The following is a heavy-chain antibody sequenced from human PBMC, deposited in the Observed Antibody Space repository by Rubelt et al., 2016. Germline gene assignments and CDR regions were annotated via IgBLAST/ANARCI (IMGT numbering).Heavy chain of an antibody. V-gene: IGHV1-3*01. J-gene: IGHJ4*02. CDR1: GYTFTSYA. D-gene: IGHD3-10*01. CDR2: INAGNGNT. CDR3: AIGGLSELLWFGESRIDY. Sequence: QVQLVQSGAEVKKPGASVKVSCKASGYTFTSYAMHWVRQAPGQRLEWMGWINAGNGNTKYSQKFQGRVTITRDTAASTAYMGLSSLRSEDTAVYYCAIGGLSELLWFGESRIDYWGQGTLVTVSS.